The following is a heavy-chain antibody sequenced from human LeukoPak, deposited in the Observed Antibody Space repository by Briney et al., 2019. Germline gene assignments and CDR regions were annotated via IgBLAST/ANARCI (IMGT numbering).Heavy chain of an antibody. CDR2: IYYSGST. CDR3: ARAWGPDSSGYSTGDAFDI. Sequence: PSETLSLTCTVSGGSISSYYWSWIRQPPGKGLEWIGYIYYSGSTNYNPSLKSRVTISVDTSKNQFPLKLSSVTAADTAVYYRARAWGPDSSGYSTGDAFDIWGQGTMVTVSS. V-gene: IGHV4-59*01. J-gene: IGHJ3*02. CDR1: GGSISSYY. D-gene: IGHD3-22*01.